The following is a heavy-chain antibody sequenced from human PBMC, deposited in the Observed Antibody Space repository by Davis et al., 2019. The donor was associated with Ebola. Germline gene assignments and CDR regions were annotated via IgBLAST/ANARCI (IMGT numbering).Heavy chain of an antibody. J-gene: IGHJ3*02. V-gene: IGHV1-2*02. CDR2: INPNSGGT. CDR3: ARAGGSSGWYEDDAFDI. CDR1: GYAFTGYY. Sequence: ASVKVSCKASGYAFTGYYMHWVRQAPGQGLEWMGWINPNSGGTNYAQKFQGRVTMTRDTSISTAYMELSRLRSDDTAVYYCARAGGSSGWYEDDAFDIWGQGTMVTVSS. D-gene: IGHD6-19*01.